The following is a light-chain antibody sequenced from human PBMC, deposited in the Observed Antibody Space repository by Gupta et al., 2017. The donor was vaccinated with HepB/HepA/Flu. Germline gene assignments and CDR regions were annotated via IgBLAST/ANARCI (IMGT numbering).Light chain of an antibody. V-gene: IGLV3-1*01. CDR1: KLGDKY. Sequence: SYELTQPPSVSVSPGQTASITCSGDKLGDKYACWYQQKPGQSPVLVIYQDSKRPSGIPERFSGYNSGKTATLNISGTQAMDEADYYCQAWDSSTASVGFGGGTKLTVL. J-gene: IGLJ2*01. CDR2: QDS. CDR3: QAWDSSTASVG.